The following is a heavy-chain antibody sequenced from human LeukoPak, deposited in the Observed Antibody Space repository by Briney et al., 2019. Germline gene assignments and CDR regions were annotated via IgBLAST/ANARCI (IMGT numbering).Heavy chain of an antibody. CDR3: ATICSTSCYGYYMDV. Sequence: TGGSLRLSCAASGFTFDDYGMSWVRQAPGKGLEWVANIKHDGSDKYYVDSVTGRFTISRDNAKNSLSLQMNSLRVEDTAVYYCATICSTSCYGYYMDVWGKGTTVTVSS. CDR1: GFTFDDYG. J-gene: IGHJ6*03. CDR2: IKHDGSDK. D-gene: IGHD2-2*01. V-gene: IGHV3-7*01.